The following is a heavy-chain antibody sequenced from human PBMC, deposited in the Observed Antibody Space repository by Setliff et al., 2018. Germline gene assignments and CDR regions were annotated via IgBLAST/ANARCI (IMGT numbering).Heavy chain of an antibody. V-gene: IGHV4-34*01. CDR1: GESFSNNY. CDR3: ARVLYPGVGYFYGMDV. CDR2: SNHGGST. J-gene: IGHJ6*02. Sequence: SETLSLTCSVYGESFSNNYWSWIRQTPGKGLEWIGESNHGGSTSYHPSLKSRLTMSVDTSKNQFSLKLTSVTAADTALYYCARVLYPGVGYFYGMDVWGQGTTVTVSS. D-gene: IGHD3-10*01.